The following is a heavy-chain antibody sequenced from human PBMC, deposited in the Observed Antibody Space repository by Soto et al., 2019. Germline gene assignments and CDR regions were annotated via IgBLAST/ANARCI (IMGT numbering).Heavy chain of an antibody. CDR2: VFYSGST. CDR3: ARLSLGYSSSWYDY. D-gene: IGHD6-13*01. J-gene: IGHJ4*02. V-gene: IGHV4-59*08. CDR1: GGSISSYY. Sequence: SETLSLTCTVSGGSISSYYWSWIRQPPGKGLEWIGYVFYSGSTNYNPSLNSRVTISVDTSKNQFSLKLSSVTAADTAVYYCARLSLGYSSSWYDYWGQGTLVTVSS.